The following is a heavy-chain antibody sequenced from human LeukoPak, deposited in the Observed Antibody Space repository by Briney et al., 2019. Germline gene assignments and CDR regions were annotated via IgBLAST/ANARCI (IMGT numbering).Heavy chain of an antibody. CDR3: ARDMGYYDFWSGGDGSEKVDY. D-gene: IGHD3-3*01. J-gene: IGHJ4*02. CDR1: GYTFTGYY. CDR2: INPNSGGT. V-gene: IGHV1-2*02. Sequence: ASVKVSCKASGYTFTGYYMPWVRQAPGQGLEWMGWINPNSGGTNYAQKFQGRVTMTRDTSISTAYMELSRLRSDDTAVYYCARDMGYYDFWSGGDGSEKVDYWGQGTLVTVSS.